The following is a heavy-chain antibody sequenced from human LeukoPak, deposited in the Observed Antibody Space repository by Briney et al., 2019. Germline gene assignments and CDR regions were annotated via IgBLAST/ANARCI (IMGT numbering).Heavy chain of an antibody. CDR3: AKGSDYDYVWGTYRSYYFDY. J-gene: IGHJ4*02. V-gene: IGHV3-23*01. CDR2: LSGSGGTI. Sequence: GGSLRLSCAASGFTFSSYAMSWVRQAPGKGLEWVSGLSGSGGTIYYVDSVKGRFTMSRDNSKNTLYLRMNSLRAEDTAVYYCAKGSDYDYVWGTYRSYYFDYWGQGSLVTVSS. D-gene: IGHD3-16*02. CDR1: GFTFSSYA.